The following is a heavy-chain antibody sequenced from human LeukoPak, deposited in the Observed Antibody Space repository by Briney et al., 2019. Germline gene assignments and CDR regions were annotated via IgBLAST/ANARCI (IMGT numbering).Heavy chain of an antibody. D-gene: IGHD3-3*01. CDR3: ARSSYYDFWSGYYRPETYYMDV. J-gene: IGHJ6*03. CDR1: GGTFSSYA. Sequence: GASVKVSCKASGGTFSSYAISWVRQAPGQGLEWMGGIIPIFGTANYAQKFQGRVTITTDESTSTAYMELSSLRSEDTAVYYCARSSYYDFWSGYYRPETYYMDVWGKGTTVTVSS. CDR2: IIPIFGTA. V-gene: IGHV1-69*05.